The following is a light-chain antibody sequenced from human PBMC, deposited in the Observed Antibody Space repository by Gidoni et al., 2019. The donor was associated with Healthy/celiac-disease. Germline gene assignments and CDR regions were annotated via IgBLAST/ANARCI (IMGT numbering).Light chain of an antibody. CDR3: QSYDSSLSRV. CDR2: GNS. J-gene: IGLJ3*02. CDR1: RSTIGAGYA. V-gene: IGLV1-40*01. Sequence: QSVLTQPHSVSPAPGQRVTISCIGSRSTIGAGYAVPWYQQLPGTAPKLLIHGNSTRPSGVPDRFSGSKSGTSASLAITGLQAEDEADYYCQSYDSSLSRVFGGGTKLTVL.